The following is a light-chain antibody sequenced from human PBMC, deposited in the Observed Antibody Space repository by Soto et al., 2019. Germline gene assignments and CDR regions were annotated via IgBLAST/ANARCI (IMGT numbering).Light chain of an antibody. CDR3: QHYSLYSPWT. V-gene: IGKV1-5*01. J-gene: IGKJ1*01. CDR2: DAS. Sequence: DIQMTQSPSTLSASVGDRVTITCRASQNINMWLARYQQKPGKAPKLLIYDASSLQSGVPSRFGGSGSGTDFTLAITRLLPDECATYYCQHYSLYSPWTFGQGTKVEI. CDR1: QNINMW.